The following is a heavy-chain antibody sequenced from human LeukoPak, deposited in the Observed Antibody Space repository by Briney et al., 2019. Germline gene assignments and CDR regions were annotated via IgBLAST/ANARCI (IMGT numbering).Heavy chain of an antibody. CDR3: ARDGTDYGGIRFGY. Sequence: GGSLRLSCAASGFTFSSYEMNWVRQAPGKGLEWVSYISSSGSTIYYADSVKGRFTISRDNAKNSLYLQMNSLRAEDTAVYYCARDGTDYGGIRFGYWGQGTLVTVSS. CDR1: GFTFSSYE. CDR2: ISSSGSTI. V-gene: IGHV3-48*03. J-gene: IGHJ4*02. D-gene: IGHD4-23*01.